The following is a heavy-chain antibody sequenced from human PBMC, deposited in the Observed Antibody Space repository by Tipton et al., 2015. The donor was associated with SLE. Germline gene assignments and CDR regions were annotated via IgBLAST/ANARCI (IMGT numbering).Heavy chain of an antibody. CDR1: GYTFTVYY. D-gene: IGHD1-26*01. Sequence: QLVQSGAEVKKPGASVKVSCKASGYTFTVYYMHWLRQAPGQGLEWMGRIDPNSGATIYAQKFQGRVTLTRDTSTSTVYVELSSLASEDTAVYYCAKPGRALVGAISDYYDYWGQGTLVTVSS. CDR2: IDPNSGAT. CDR3: AKPGRALVGAISDYYDY. V-gene: IGHV1-2*06. J-gene: IGHJ4*02.